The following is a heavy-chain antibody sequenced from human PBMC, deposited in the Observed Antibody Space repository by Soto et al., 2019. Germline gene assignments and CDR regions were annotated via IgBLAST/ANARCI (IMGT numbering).Heavy chain of an antibody. CDR1: GYSFTSHY. Sequence: ASVKVSCKATGYSFTSHYIHWVRQAPGQGLEWMGTIFPGGVNIAYAQKFQGRVTMTKNTSTSTTYMELNSLRSEDTAVYYCAKLKDYYGMDVWGQGTTVTVSS. CDR3: AKLKDYYGMDV. CDR2: IFPGGVNI. D-gene: IGHD1-7*01. V-gene: IGHV1-46*01. J-gene: IGHJ6*02.